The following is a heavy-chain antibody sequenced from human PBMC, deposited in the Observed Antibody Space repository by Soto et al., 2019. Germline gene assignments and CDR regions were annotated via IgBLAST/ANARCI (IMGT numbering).Heavy chain of an antibody. CDR2: IKQDGSEK. CDR1: GFTFSSYW. J-gene: IGHJ4*02. CDR3: AKSRGEASYGYYFDY. V-gene: IGHV3-7*05. D-gene: IGHD5-18*01. Sequence: GGSLRLSCAASGFTFSSYWMSWVRQAPGKGLEWVANIKQDGSEKYYVDSVKGRFTISRDNAKNSLYLQMNSLRAEDTAVYYCAKSRGEASYGYYFDYWGQGTLVTVSS.